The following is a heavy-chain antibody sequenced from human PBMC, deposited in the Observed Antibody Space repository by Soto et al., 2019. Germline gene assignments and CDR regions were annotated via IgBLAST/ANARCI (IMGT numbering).Heavy chain of an antibody. CDR3: ARSPLRGRAAGPYYFDY. D-gene: IGHD6-13*01. J-gene: IGHJ4*02. Sequence: SETLSLTCAVYGGSFSGYYWSWIRQPPGKGLEWIGEINHSGSTNYNPSLKSRVTISVDTSKNQFSLKLSSVTAADTAVYYCARSPLRGRAAGPYYFDYWGQGTLVTVSS. CDR1: GGSFSGYY. CDR2: INHSGST. V-gene: IGHV4-34*01.